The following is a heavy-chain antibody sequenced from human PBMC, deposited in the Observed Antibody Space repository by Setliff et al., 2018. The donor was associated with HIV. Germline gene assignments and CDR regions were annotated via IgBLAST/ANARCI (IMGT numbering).Heavy chain of an antibody. CDR2: ISGFNGNT. Sequence: GASVKVSCKASGYSFARYGLSWVRQAPGQGLEWMGWISGFNGNTKYAQSFQDRVAMTTETATGTAYMEMRSLRSDDTAVYFCARVPYRSAWFSGGHDAFDIWGQVTMVTVSS. D-gene: IGHD6-19*01. V-gene: IGHV1-18*01. CDR3: ARVPYRSAWFSGGHDAFDI. CDR1: GYSFARYG. J-gene: IGHJ3*02.